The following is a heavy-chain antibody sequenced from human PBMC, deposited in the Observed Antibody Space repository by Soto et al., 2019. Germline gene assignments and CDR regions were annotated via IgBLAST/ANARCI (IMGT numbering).Heavy chain of an antibody. CDR1: GYTFTSYG. D-gene: IGHD3-22*01. Sequence: ASVKVSCKASGYTFTSYGISWVRQAPGQGLEWMGWTSAYNGNTNYAQKLQGRVTMTTDTSTSTAYMELRSLRSDDTAVYYCAREGHTYYYDSSGSPGRFDYWGQGTLVTVSS. CDR3: AREGHTYYYDSSGSPGRFDY. V-gene: IGHV1-18*01. CDR2: TSAYNGNT. J-gene: IGHJ4*02.